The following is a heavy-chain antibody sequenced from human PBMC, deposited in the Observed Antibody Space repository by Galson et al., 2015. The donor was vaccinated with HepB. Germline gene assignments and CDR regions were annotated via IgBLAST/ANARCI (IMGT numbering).Heavy chain of an antibody. V-gene: IGHV1-18*04. CDR3: ARDRMPYDILTGYYKGGSDY. CDR1: GYTFTSYG. D-gene: IGHD3-9*01. Sequence: SVKVSCKASGYTFTSYGISWVRQAPGQGLEWMGWISAYNGNTNYAQKLQGRVTMTTDTSTSTAYMELRSLRSDDTAVYYCARDRMPYDILTGYYKGGSDYWGQGTLVTVSS. J-gene: IGHJ4*02. CDR2: ISAYNGNT.